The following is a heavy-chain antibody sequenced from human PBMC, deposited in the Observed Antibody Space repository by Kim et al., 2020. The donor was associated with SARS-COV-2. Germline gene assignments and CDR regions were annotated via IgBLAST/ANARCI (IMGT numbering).Heavy chain of an antibody. J-gene: IGHJ4*02. Sequence: SETLSLICTVSGGSISSSNYYWGWIRQPPGKGLEWIGNIYFGGSTYYNPSLKSRVTISVDTSKNQFSLKLSSVTAADTALYYCARTLAQHLLVLPATNPYYFHFRRQGPLVTV. CDR2: IYFGGST. CDR3: ARTLAQHLLVLPATNPYYFHF. D-gene: IGHD2-2*01. V-gene: IGHV4-39*01. CDR1: GGSISSSNYY.